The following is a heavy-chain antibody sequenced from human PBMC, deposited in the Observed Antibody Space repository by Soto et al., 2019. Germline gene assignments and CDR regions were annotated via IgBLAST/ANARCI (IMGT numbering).Heavy chain of an antibody. V-gene: IGHV1-69*01. CDR3: EIHDDSSGYLGSWFDP. D-gene: IGHD3-22*01. CDR1: GGTFSSYA. J-gene: IGHJ5*02. Sequence: QVQLVQSGAEVKKPGSSVKVSCKASGGTFSSYAIRWVRQAPGPGLEWMGGIIPIFGTANYEQKFQGRVTITADESTSPAYMELSSRRSEDTAVYYCEIHDDSSGYLGSWFDPWGQGTLVTVSS. CDR2: IIPIFGTA.